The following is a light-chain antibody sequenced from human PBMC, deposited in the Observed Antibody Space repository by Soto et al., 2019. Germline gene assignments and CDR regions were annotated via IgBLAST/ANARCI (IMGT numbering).Light chain of an antibody. CDR3: SSYACSNNYV. Sequence: QSALTQPPSASGSPGQSVTISCTGTSSDVGGYNYVSWYQQHPGKGPKLIIYEVSRRPSGVPDRFSGSKSGNTASLTVAGLQAEDEADYYCSSYACSNNYVFGHGTKFTVL. V-gene: IGLV2-8*01. CDR1: SSDVGGYNY. J-gene: IGLJ1*01. CDR2: EVS.